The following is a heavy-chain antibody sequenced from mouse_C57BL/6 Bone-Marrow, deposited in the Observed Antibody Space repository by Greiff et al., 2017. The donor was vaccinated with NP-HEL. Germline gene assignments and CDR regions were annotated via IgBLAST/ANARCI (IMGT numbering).Heavy chain of an antibody. J-gene: IGHJ1*03. CDR1: GYTFTSYW. V-gene: IGHV1-64*01. CDR2: IHPNSGST. CDR3: ARYYYGSSDWYFDV. D-gene: IGHD1-1*01. Sequence: QVQLKQSGAELVKPGASVKLSCKASGYTFTSYWMHWVKQRPGQGLEWIGMIHPNSGSTNYNEKFKSKATLTVDKSSSTAYMQLSSLTSEDSAVYYCARYYYGSSDWYFDVWGTGTTVTVSS.